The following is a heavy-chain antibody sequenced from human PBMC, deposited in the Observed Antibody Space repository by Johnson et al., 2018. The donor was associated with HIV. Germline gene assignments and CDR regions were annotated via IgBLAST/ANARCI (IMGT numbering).Heavy chain of an antibody. J-gene: IGHJ3*02. CDR1: GFTFSSYA. Sequence: QVQVVESGGGVVQPGRSLRLSCAASGFTFSSYAMHWVRQAPGKGLEWVAVISYDGSNKYYADSVKGRFTISRDNSKNTLYLQMNSLRAEDTAVYYCARDSDSSSWYSEFDIWGQGTMVTVSS. V-gene: IGHV3-30-3*01. CDR3: ARDSDSSSWYSEFDI. D-gene: IGHD6-13*01. CDR2: ISYDGSNK.